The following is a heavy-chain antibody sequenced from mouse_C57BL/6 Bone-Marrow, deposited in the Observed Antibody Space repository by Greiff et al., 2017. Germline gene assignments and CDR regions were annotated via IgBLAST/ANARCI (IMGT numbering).Heavy chain of an antibody. CDR3: ARSYDYDDYSMDY. Sequence: QVQLQQPGAELVKPGASVKLSCKASGYTFTNYWMHWVKQRPGQGLEWIGMMHPNGGSPDYNEKFKSEATLSVDKSSRTAYMELSSLTSEDSAVYDCARSYDYDDYSMDYGGQGTSAPVAS. D-gene: IGHD2-4*01. J-gene: IGHJ4*01. V-gene: IGHV1-64*01. CDR1: GYTFTNYW. CDR2: MHPNGGSP.